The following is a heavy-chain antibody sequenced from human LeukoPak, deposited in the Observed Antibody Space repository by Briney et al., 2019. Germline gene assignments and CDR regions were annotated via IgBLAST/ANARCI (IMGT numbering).Heavy chain of an antibody. CDR3: AQGGYYYDSSGYPFDY. CDR1: GFTFSSYA. Sequence: PGRSLRLSCAASGFTFSSYAMHRVRQAPGKGLEWVAVISYDGSNKYYADSVKGRFTISRDNSMNTPYLQMYSLRAEVTAVYYCAQGGYYYDSSGYPFDYWGQGTLVTVSS. J-gene: IGHJ4*02. V-gene: IGHV3-30*04. CDR2: ISYDGSNK. D-gene: IGHD3-22*01.